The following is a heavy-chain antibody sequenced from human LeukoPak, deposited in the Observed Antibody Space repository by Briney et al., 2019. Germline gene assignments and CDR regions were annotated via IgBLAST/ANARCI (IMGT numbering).Heavy chain of an antibody. Sequence: SETLSLTCTVSGGSISSYYWSWIRQPPGKGLEWIGYIYYSGSTNYNPSLKSRVTISVDTSKNQFSLKLSSVTAADTAVYYCARASGYYDYWGQGTLVTVSS. CDR2: IYYSGST. J-gene: IGHJ4*02. V-gene: IGHV4-59*08. CDR3: ARASGYYDY. D-gene: IGHD3-22*01. CDR1: GGSISSYY.